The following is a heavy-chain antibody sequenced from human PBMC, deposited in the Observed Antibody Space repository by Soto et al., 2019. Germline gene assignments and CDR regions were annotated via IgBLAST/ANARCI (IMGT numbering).Heavy chain of an antibody. CDR3: ARRYGDCFDY. J-gene: IGHJ4*02. CDR2: IYYSGST. Sequence: PSETLSLTCTVSGGSISSSSYYWGWIRQPPGKGLEWIGSIYYSGSTYYNPSLKSRVTISVDTSKNQFSLNLSSVTAADTAVYYCARRYGDCFDYWGQGTLVTVSS. D-gene: IGHD4-17*01. CDR1: GGSISSSSYY. V-gene: IGHV4-39*01.